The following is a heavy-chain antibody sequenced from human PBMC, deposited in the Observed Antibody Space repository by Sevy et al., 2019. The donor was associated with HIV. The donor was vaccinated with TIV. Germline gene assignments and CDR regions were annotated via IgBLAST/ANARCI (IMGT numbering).Heavy chain of an antibody. Sequence: GGSLRLSCAASGFTFSTYGMHWVRQAPGKGLEGAAAIWYDGGFKFNEDSVGGRFTISGAISRNTGFLKINSLRAEDTAVYYCARGRYDSSDYHTNTNFDYWGQGTLVTVSS. V-gene: IGHV3-33*01. CDR1: GFTFSTYG. CDR2: IWYDGGFK. CDR3: ARGRYDSSDYHTNTNFDY. J-gene: IGHJ4*02. D-gene: IGHD3-22*01.